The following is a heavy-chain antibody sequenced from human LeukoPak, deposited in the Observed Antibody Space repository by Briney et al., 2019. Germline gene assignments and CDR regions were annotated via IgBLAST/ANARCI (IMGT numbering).Heavy chain of an antibody. CDR3: TGIAVAGQGGSFDY. D-gene: IGHD6-19*01. V-gene: IGHV4-59*01. J-gene: IGHJ4*02. CDR2: IYYSGST. Sequence: SETLSLTCTVSGGSISSYYWSWIRQPPGKGLEWIGYIYYSGSTNYNPSLKSRVTTSVDTSKNQFSLKLSSVTAADTAVYYCTGIAVAGQGGSFDYWGQGTLVTVSS. CDR1: GGSISSYY.